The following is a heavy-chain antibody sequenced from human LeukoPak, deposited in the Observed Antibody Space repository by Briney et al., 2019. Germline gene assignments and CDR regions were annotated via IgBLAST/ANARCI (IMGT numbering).Heavy chain of an antibody. CDR3: ARRADYDFWSGYLMDV. D-gene: IGHD3-3*01. V-gene: IGHV3-73*01. Sequence: PGGSLRLSCAASGFTFSGSAMHWVRQASGKGLEWVGRIRSKANSYATAYAASVKGRFTISRDDSKNTAYLQMNSLKTEDTAVYYCARRADYDFWSGYLMDVWGQGTTVTVSS. CDR1: GFTFSGSA. CDR2: IRSKANSYAT. J-gene: IGHJ6*02.